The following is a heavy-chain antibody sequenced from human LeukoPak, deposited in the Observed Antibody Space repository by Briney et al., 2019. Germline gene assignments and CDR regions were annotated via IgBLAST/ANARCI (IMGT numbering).Heavy chain of an antibody. Sequence: PGGSLRLSCAASGFAFSSYGMHWVRQAPGKGLEWVAFIRYDGSNKYYADSVKGRFTISRDNSKNTLYLQMNSLRAEDTAVYYCAKDEYYDSSGYYYGVDYWGQGTLVTVSS. V-gene: IGHV3-30*02. CDR2: IRYDGSNK. D-gene: IGHD3-22*01. CDR3: AKDEYYDSSGYYYGVDY. CDR1: GFAFSSYG. J-gene: IGHJ4*02.